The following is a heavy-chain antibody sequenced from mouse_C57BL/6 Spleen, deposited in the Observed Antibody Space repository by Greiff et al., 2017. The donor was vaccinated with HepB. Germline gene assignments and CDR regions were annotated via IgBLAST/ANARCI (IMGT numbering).Heavy chain of an antibody. Sequence: EVQLVESGGDLVKPGGSLKLSCAASGFTFSSYGMSWVRQTPDKRLEWVATISSGGSYTYYPDSVKGRFTISRDNAKNTLYLQMSSLKSEDTAMYYCARHAPYGNQKYFDYWGQGTTLTVSS. D-gene: IGHD2-1*01. J-gene: IGHJ2*01. CDR3: ARHAPYGNQKYFDY. V-gene: IGHV5-6*01. CDR2: ISSGGSYT. CDR1: GFTFSSYG.